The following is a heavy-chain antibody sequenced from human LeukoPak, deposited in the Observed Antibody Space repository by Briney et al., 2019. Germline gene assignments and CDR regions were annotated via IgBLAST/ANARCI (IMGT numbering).Heavy chain of an antibody. CDR3: ARDQSLSSSSPPYYYYYYMDV. Sequence: GGSLRLSCAASGYTFSSYSMNWVRQAPGKGLEWVSSISSSSSYIYYADSVKGRFTISRDNAKNSLYPQMNSLRAEDTAVYYCARDQSLSSSSPPYYYYYYMDVWGKGTTVTVSS. J-gene: IGHJ6*03. V-gene: IGHV3-21*01. CDR2: ISSSSSYI. D-gene: IGHD6-6*01. CDR1: GYTFSSYS.